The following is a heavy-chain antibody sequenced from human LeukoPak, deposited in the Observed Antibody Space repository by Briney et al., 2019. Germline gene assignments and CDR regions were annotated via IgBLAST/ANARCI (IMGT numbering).Heavy chain of an antibody. J-gene: IGHJ4*02. CDR3: ARDRASGWYFDY. Sequence: ASVKVSCKASGGTFSSYAISWVRQAPGQGLEWMGWINPNSGGTNYAQKFQGRVTMTRDTSISTAYMELSRLRSDDTAVYYCARDRASGWYFDYWGQGTLVTVSS. CDR2: INPNSGGT. CDR1: GGTFSSYA. V-gene: IGHV1-2*02. D-gene: IGHD6-19*01.